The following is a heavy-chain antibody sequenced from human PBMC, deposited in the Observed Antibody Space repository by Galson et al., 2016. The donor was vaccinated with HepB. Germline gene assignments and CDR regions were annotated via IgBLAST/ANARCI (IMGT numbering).Heavy chain of an antibody. J-gene: IGHJ5*02. CDR2: ISNTGDRT. Sequence: SLRLSCAASGFTLSRYWMNWVRQAPGKGLEWVSGISNTGDRTYYTDSVKGRFTISRDNSKHTLYLQMNGLRAEDTAMYYCAKDFRGYLGGLSAAMYTWFDPWGQGTLVTVSS. CDR1: GFTLSRYW. V-gene: IGHV3-23*01. CDR3: AKDFRGYLGGLSAAMYTWFDP. D-gene: IGHD6-13*01.